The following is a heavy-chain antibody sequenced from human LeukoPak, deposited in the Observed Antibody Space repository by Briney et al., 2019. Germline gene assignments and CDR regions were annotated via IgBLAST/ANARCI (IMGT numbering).Heavy chain of an antibody. CDR1: GGSISSYY. V-gene: IGHV4-59*08. CDR3: ARYCGGDCYRDYYGMDV. D-gene: IGHD2-21*02. CDR2: IYYSGST. Sequence: SETLSLTCTVSGGSISSYYWSWIRQPPGKGLEWIGYIYYSGSTNYNPSLKSRVTISVDTSKNQFSLKLSSVTAADTAVYYCARYCGGDCYRDYYGMDVWGQGTTVTVSS. J-gene: IGHJ6*02.